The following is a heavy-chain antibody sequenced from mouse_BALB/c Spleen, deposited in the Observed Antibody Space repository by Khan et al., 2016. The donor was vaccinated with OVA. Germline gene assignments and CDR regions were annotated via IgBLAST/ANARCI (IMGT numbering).Heavy chain of an antibody. CDR1: GFTFSSFA. V-gene: IGHV5-9-3*01. J-gene: IGHJ3*01. Sequence: EVELVESGGGLVKPGGPLRLSCAASGFTFSSFAMSWVRQTPEKRLEWVATISSAADYTYYPDSVQGRFTLSRANAKNTLYLQMSSLRSEDTAMYYCARHNYGPFAYWGQGTLVTVSA. CDR2: ISSAADYT. CDR3: ARHNYGPFAY. D-gene: IGHD1-1*01.